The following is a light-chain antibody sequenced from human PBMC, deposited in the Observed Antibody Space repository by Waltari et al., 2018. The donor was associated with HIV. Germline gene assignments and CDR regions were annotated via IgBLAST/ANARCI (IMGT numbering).Light chain of an antibody. CDR1: SSNIGSKT. V-gene: IGLV1-44*01. J-gene: IGLJ2*01. CDR3: AAWDVPLNGPV. Sequence: QSVLTQPPSASGTPGQRVTISCSGSSSNIGSKTVNWYQQFPGTAPKLLIYYNNPRPSGVPDRFSGSNSGPSASLAISGLQSEDEADYYCAAWDVPLNGPVVGGGTKLTVL. CDR2: YNN.